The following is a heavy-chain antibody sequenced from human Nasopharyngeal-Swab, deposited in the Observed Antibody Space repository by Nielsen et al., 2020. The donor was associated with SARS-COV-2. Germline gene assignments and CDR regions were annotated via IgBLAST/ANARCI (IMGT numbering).Heavy chain of an antibody. CDR3: AREREGGYGDY. D-gene: IGHD5-12*01. J-gene: IGHJ4*02. V-gene: IGHV3-21*05. Sequence: GGSLRLSCATSGFTFIPYTMTWVRQAPGKGLQWISYITRGNSVQYADSVRGRFTISRDNAKNSQYLQMNSLTAGDTAVYYCAREREGGYGDYWGQGTLVTVSS. CDR1: GFTFIPYT. CDR2: ITRGNSV.